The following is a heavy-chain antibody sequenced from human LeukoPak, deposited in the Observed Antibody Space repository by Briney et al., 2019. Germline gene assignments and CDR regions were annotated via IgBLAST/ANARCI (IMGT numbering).Heavy chain of an antibody. J-gene: IGHJ4*02. V-gene: IGHV3-21*01. Sequence: GGSLRLSCAASGFTFSSYSMNWVRQAPGKGLEWVSSISSSSSYIYYADSVKGRFTISRDNAKNSLYLQMNSLRAEDTAVYYCARDPDYGDYFDYWGQGTLVTISS. CDR1: GFTFSSYS. CDR2: ISSSSSYI. CDR3: ARDPDYGDYFDY. D-gene: IGHD4-17*01.